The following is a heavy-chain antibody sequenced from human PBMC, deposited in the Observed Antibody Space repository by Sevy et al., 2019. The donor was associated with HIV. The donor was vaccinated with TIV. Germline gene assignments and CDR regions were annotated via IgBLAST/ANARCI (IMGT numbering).Heavy chain of an antibody. Sequence: SETLSLTCTVSGASISSSGYYWGWIRQPPGKGLEWIARINYSGITFYNPSLKSRVTISADTSKNQFSLRLSSVTAADSSIYFSVGPKLTYTNGWNYLDYWGQGTVVTVSS. CDR1: GASISSSGYY. V-gene: IGHV4-39*01. J-gene: IGHJ4*02. CDR3: VGPKLTYTNGWNYLDY. D-gene: IGHD6-25*01. CDR2: INYSGIT.